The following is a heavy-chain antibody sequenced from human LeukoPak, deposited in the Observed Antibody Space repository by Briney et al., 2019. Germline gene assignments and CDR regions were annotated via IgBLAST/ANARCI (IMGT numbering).Heavy chain of an antibody. V-gene: IGHV1-18*01. CDR2: ISADTGNT. CDR1: GYPFTSYG. Sequence: ASVKVSRKATGYPFTSYGFSWERQALGQGLGRVGWISADTGNTNIAQMFQGRLTMTTDTSTSTSHMELRSLTSDDTAVYYCARESRETGSTSDFDYWGQGTLVTVSS. CDR3: ARESRETGSTSDFDY. J-gene: IGHJ4*02. D-gene: IGHD1-7*01.